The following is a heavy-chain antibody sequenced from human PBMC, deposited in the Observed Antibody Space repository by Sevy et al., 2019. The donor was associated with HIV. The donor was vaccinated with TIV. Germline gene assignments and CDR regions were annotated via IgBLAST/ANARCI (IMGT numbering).Heavy chain of an antibody. CDR2: ISSSSSYI. J-gene: IGHJ4*02. D-gene: IGHD5-12*01. CDR1: GFTFSSYS. V-gene: IGHV3-21*01. CDR3: ARGGLQLPFDY. Sequence: GGSLRLSCAASGFTFSSYSMNWVRQAPGKGLEWVSSISSSSSYIYYADSVKGRFTISRDNAKNSLYPQMNSLRAEDTAVYYCARGGLQLPFDYWGQGTLVTVSS.